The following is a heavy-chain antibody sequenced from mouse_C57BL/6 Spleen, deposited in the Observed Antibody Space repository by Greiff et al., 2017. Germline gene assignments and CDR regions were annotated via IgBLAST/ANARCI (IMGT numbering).Heavy chain of an antibody. J-gene: IGHJ3*01. CDR2: IYPGDGDT. D-gene: IGHD1-1*01. V-gene: IGHV1-82*01. CDR3: AGGGDYGSGGRSAY. Sequence: VQLQQSGPELVKPGASVKISCKASGYTFSSSWMNWVKQRPGKGLEWIGRIYPGDGDTNYNGKFKGKATLTADKSSSTAYIKLSSLTSEDSAVYFCAGGGDYGSGGRSAYWGQGTLVTVSA. CDR1: GYTFSSSW.